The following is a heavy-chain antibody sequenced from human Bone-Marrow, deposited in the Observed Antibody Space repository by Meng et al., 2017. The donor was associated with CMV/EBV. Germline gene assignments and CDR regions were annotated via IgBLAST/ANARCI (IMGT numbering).Heavy chain of an antibody. V-gene: IGHV3-21*01. CDR3: ARSYCSSTSCYRSYYYYGMDV. D-gene: IGHD2-2*01. CDR2: ISSSSSYR. Sequence: GASLKISWAASGFTFSSYSMTWVRQAPGNGLGRVSSISSSSSYRYYADSEKGRFTISRDNAKNTLYLQMNSLRAEDTAVYYCARSYCSSTSCYRSYYYYGMDVWGQGTTVIVSS. J-gene: IGHJ6*02. CDR1: GFTFSSYS.